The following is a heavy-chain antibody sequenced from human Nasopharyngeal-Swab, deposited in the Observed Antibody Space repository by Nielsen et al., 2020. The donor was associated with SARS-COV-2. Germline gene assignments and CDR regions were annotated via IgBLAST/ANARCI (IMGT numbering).Heavy chain of an antibody. J-gene: IGHJ5*02. V-gene: IGHV4-39*01. Sequence: SETLSLTCTVAGGSMSSSGYHWGWIRQPPGKGLEWIGSIHYGGGTYYNPSLSRRVTLAVDASRNQFSLTVTSVTAADTALYYCVRREYSNRLGPWGQGTLVTVSS. D-gene: IGHD2/OR15-2a*01. CDR1: GGSMSSSGYH. CDR3: VRREYSNRLGP. CDR2: IHYGGGT.